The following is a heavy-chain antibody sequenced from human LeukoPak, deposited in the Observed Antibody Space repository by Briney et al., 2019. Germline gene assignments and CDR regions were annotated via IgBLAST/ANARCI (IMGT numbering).Heavy chain of an antibody. D-gene: IGHD1-26*01. CDR3: ARDMGWEPRPKMDH. CDR1: GFNFDDYA. J-gene: IGHJ4*02. Sequence: GGSLRLSCAASGFNFDDYAMHWVRQAPGRGLEWVSGISWNSGNIGYADSVEGRFTISRDNAKNSLYLQMNSLRPEDTALYYCARDMGWEPRPKMDHWGQGTLVTVSS. CDR2: ISWNSGNI. V-gene: IGHV3-9*01.